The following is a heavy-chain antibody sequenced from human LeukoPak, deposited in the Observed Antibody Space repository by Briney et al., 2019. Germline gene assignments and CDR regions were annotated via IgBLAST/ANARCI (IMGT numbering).Heavy chain of an antibody. CDR1: GFTVSTDY. D-gene: IGHD6-19*01. Sequence: GGSLRLSCAASGFTVSTDYMNWVRQAPGKGLEWVSVIYSGGSTYYADSVKGRFTISRDNSKNTLYLQMNSLRAEDTAVYYCARGGIGVAGDFEYWGQGTLVTVSS. CDR2: IYSGGST. CDR3: ARGGIGVAGDFEY. V-gene: IGHV3-53*01. J-gene: IGHJ4*02.